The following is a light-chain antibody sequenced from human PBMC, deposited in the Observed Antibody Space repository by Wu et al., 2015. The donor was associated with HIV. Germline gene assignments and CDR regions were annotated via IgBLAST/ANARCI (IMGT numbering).Light chain of an antibody. Sequence: AIRMTQSPSSLSASTGDRVTITCRASQGISSYLAWYQQKPGKAPKLLIYAAPTLQSGVPSRFSGSGSGTDFTLTISCLQSEDFATYYCQQYYSYWTFGQGTKVEIK. CDR1: QGISSY. CDR3: QQYYSYWT. CDR2: AAP. J-gene: IGKJ1*01. V-gene: IGKV1-8*01.